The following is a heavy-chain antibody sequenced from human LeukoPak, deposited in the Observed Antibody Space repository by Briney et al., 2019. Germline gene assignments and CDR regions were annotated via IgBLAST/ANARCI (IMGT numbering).Heavy chain of an antibody. J-gene: IGHJ4*02. CDR3: ARGTLGRGYSYALDY. CDR2: IHTSGST. Sequence: SETLSLTCTVPDGSISNSFWNWVRQPPGKGLEWIAYIHTSGSTNYNPSLKSRVTISVDTSKNQFSLKLSSVTAADTAVYYCARGTLGRGYSYALDYWGQGTLVTVSS. D-gene: IGHD5-18*01. V-gene: IGHV4-4*09. CDR1: DGSISNSF.